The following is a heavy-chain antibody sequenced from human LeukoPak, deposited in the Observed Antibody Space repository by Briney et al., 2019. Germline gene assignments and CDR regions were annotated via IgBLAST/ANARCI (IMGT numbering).Heavy chain of an antibody. V-gene: IGHV3-53*01. CDR3: ASVPWGAFDI. CDR2: IYSGSST. D-gene: IGHD7-27*01. CDR1: GFTVSSNY. Sequence: PGGSLRLSCAASGFTVSSNYMNWVRQAPGKGLEWVSIIYSGSSTYYADSVKGRFTISRDNSKNTLYLQMNSLRAEDTAVYYCASVPWGAFDIWGQGTMVTVSS. J-gene: IGHJ3*02.